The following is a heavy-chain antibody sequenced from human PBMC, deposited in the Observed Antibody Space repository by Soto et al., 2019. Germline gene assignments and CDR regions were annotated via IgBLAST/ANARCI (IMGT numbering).Heavy chain of an antibody. D-gene: IGHD2-21*01. V-gene: IGHV3-74*01. Sequence: EVQLAESGGGLVQPGGSLRLSCAASGFTFSSYWMHWVRQAPGKGLMWVSRINSDETTTGYADSLKGRFTISRDNAKNTLYLQMNSLRAEDMAVYYCARGLRNYYGVDVWGQGTTVTVSS. CDR1: GFTFSSYW. CDR2: INSDETTT. J-gene: IGHJ6*02. CDR3: ARGLRNYYGVDV.